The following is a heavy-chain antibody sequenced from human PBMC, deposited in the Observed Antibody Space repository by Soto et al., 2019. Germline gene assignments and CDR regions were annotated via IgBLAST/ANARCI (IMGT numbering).Heavy chain of an antibody. CDR3: ARQDAGGGTASYCGMDA. Sequence: GEYLKISCEDSGYCFTNYWITWVRQMPGKGLEWMGRIDPSDSYASYSPSFQGHVTISADTSSTTAYMQWNSLRASDTASDYRARQDAGGGTASYCGMDACGKGTTVTVDS. D-gene: IGHD1-26*01. CDR2: IDPSDSYA. J-gene: IGHJ6*04. V-gene: IGHV5-10-1*01. CDR1: GYCFTNYW.